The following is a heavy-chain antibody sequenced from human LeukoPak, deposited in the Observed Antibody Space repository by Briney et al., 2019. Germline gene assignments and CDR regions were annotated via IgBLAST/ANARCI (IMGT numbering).Heavy chain of an antibody. CDR1: GFTFSSYW. V-gene: IGHV3-7*01. Sequence: GGSLRLSCAASGFTFSSYWMTWVRQAPGKGLEWVANIKRDGSETYYVDSVKGRFTISRDNAKNLLSLQMNSLRAEDTAVYYCVRHSGTYFDYWGQGTLVTASS. CDR3: VRHSGTYFDY. D-gene: IGHD1-26*01. CDR2: IKRDGSET. J-gene: IGHJ4*02.